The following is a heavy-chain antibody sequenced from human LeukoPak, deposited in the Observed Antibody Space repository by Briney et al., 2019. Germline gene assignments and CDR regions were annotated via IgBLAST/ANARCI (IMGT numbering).Heavy chain of an antibody. CDR1: GFTFSSYA. J-gene: IGHJ1*01. CDR3: ARDGPAFQH. Sequence: GGSLRLSCAASGFTFSSYAMHWVRQAPGKGLEWVAVISYDGSNKYYADSVKGRFTISRDNSKNTLYLQMNSLRAEDTAVYYCARDGPAFQHWGQGTLVTVSS. CDR2: ISYDGSNK. V-gene: IGHV3-30-3*01.